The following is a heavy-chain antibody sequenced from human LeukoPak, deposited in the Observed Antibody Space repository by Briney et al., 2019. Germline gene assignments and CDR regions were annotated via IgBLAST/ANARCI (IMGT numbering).Heavy chain of an antibody. V-gene: IGHV4-4*07. D-gene: IGHD3-22*01. Sequence: SETLSLTFPVSGGSISSYYWSWLRPPAGKGLEWIGRIYTSGSTNYNPSLKSRVTMSVDTSKNQFSLKLSSVTAADTAVYYCARDVYYDSSGYYYYYGMGVWGQGTTVTVSS. J-gene: IGHJ6*02. CDR2: IYTSGST. CDR1: GGSISSYY. CDR3: ARDVYYDSSGYYYYYGMGV.